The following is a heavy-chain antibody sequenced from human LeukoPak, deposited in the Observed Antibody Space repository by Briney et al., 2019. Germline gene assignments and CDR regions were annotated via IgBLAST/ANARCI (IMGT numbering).Heavy chain of an antibody. D-gene: IGHD4-17*01. CDR3: ARGPQVTTWDY. Sequence: PSETLSLTCSVSGGSISSSTYYWGWIRQPPGKGLEWIGSIYYSGSTYYNPSLKSRVTISVDTSKNQFSLKLSSVTAADTAVYYCARGPQVTTWDYWGQGTLVTVSS. CDR1: GGSISSSTYY. J-gene: IGHJ4*02. CDR2: IYYSGST. V-gene: IGHV4-39*07.